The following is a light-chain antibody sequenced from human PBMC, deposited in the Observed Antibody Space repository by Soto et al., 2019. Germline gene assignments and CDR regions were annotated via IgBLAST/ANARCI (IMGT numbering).Light chain of an antibody. CDR3: SSYAGNNKLI. V-gene: IGLV2-8*01. CDR1: SSDVGGYNF. Sequence: QSALTQPPSASGSPGQSVTISCTGTSSDVGGYNFVSWYQQHPGKAPKLLIYEVNKRPSGVPDRFSASTSGNTASLTVSGLQAEDAADYYCSSYAGNNKLIFGGGTKVTVL. CDR2: EVN. J-gene: IGLJ2*01.